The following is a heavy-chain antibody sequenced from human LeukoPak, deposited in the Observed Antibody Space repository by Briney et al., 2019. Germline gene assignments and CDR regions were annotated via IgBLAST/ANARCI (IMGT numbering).Heavy chain of an antibody. J-gene: IGHJ4*01. Sequence: PSETLSLTCTVSGGFISSYYWSWLGQPPGKGLEWIGYIYYSGSTNYNPSLKSRVTISVDTSKNQFSLKLSSVTAADTAVYYWARVGCSSWYEIDYWGQGTLVTVSS. CDR1: GGFISSYY. V-gene: IGHV4-59*01. CDR2: IYYSGST. CDR3: ARVGCSSWYEIDY. D-gene: IGHD6-13*01.